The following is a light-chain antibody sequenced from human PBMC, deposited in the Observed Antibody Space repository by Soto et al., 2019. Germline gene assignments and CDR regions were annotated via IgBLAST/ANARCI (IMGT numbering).Light chain of an antibody. Sequence: EIVLTQSPATLSLAPGERATLSCTASQSISNYLACYQQKPGQAPRLLIYDAFNRATSIPARFRGSGSNTDFSRTISSLEPEDFAVYYCLQRGNWPLYTFGQGTQREIK. V-gene: IGKV3-11*01. CDR2: DAF. J-gene: IGKJ2*01. CDR1: QSISNY. CDR3: LQRGNWPLYT.